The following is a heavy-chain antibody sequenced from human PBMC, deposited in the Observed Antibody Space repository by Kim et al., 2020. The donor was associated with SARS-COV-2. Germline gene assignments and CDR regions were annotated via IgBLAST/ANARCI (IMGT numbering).Heavy chain of an antibody. Sequence: SVKVSCKASGGTFSSYAISWVRQAPGQGLEWMGGIIPIFGTANYAQKFQGRVTITADESTSTAYMELSSLRSEDTAVYYCARVYYYGSGSYLGPFFDYWGQGTLVTVSS. CDR1: GGTFSSYA. V-gene: IGHV1-69*13. CDR3: ARVYYYGSGSYLGPFFDY. CDR2: IIPIFGTA. D-gene: IGHD3-10*01. J-gene: IGHJ4*02.